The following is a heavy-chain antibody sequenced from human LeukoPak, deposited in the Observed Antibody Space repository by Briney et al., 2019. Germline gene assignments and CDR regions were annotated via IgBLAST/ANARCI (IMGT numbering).Heavy chain of an antibody. V-gene: IGHV4-34*01. D-gene: IGHD3-22*01. CDR1: GGSFSGYY. J-gene: IGHJ4*02. Sequence: SETLSLTCAVYGGSFSGYYWSWIRQPPGKGLEWIGEINHSGSTNYNPSLKSRAAISVDTSKNQFSLKLSSVTAADTAVYYCAREYYYDSSGYSYWGQGTLVTVSS. CDR2: INHSGST. CDR3: AREYYYDSSGYSY.